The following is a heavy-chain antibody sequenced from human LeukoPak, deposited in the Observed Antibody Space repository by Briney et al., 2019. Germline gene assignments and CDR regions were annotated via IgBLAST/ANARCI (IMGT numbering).Heavy chain of an antibody. CDR2: IPYSGST. CDR3: ARHEGMTTYDY. D-gene: IGHD4-17*01. V-gene: IGHV4-59*08. CDR1: GASIGSYL. J-gene: IGHJ4*02. Sequence: PSETLSLTCTVSGASIGSYLWSWIRQPPGKGLEWIGYIPYSGSTNYNASLRSRGTMSVDTSKNQFSLNLSSVTAADTAVYYCARHEGMTTYDYWGQGTLVTVSS.